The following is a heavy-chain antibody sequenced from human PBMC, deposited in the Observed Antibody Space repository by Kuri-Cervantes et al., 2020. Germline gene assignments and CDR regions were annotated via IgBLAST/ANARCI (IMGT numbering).Heavy chain of an antibody. V-gene: IGHV1-69*13. Sequence: SVKVSCKASGGTFSSYAISWVRQAPGQGLEWMGGIIPIFGTANYAQKFQGRVTITADESTSTAYMELSSLRSEDTAVYYCARDSRYCSSTSCYAVPDYYGMDVWGQGTTVIVSS. D-gene: IGHD2-2*01. CDR1: GGTFSSYA. CDR2: IIPIFGTA. J-gene: IGHJ6*02. CDR3: ARDSRYCSSTSCYAVPDYYGMDV.